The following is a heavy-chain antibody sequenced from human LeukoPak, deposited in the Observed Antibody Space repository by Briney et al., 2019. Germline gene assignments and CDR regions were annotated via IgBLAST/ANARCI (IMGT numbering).Heavy chain of an antibody. J-gene: IGHJ4*02. CDR1: GFTVSSNY. V-gene: IGHV3-66*02. Sequence: GGSLGLSCAASGFTVSSNYMSWVRQAPGKGLEWVSVIYSGGSTYYADSVKGRFTISRDNSKNTLYLQMNSLRAEDTAVYYCARVRAAAGHHRPFDYWGRGTLVTVSS. CDR2: IYSGGST. CDR3: ARVRAAAGHHRPFDY. D-gene: IGHD6-13*01.